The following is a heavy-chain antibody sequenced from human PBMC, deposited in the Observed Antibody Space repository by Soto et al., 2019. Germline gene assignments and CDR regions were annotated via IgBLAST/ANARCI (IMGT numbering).Heavy chain of an antibody. CDR2: IYYSGST. CDR3: ASLGYCSSTTGYAWRGDVTWFDP. D-gene: IGHD2-2*01. J-gene: IGHJ5*02. V-gene: IGHV4-31*03. CDR1: GGSISSGGYY. Sequence: SETQSLTYTVSGGSISSGGYYWSWIRQHPGKGLEWIGYIYYSGSTYYNPSLKSRVTISVDTSKNQFSLKLSSVTAADTAVYYCASLGYCSSTTGYAWRGDVTWFDPWGQGTLVTVSS.